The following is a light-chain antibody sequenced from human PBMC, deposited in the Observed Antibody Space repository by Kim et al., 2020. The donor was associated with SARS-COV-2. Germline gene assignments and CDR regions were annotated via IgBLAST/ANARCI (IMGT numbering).Light chain of an antibody. CDR2: GAS. V-gene: IGKV3-15*01. Sequence: SPGERVTLSCRASQTVGTKLAWYQQKPGQTPRLLIYGASTRATGVPARFSCSGSGTDFTLSISTLQSEDFAVYYCQQYYDWPPITFGQGTRLEIK. CDR3: QQYYDWPPIT. J-gene: IGKJ5*01. CDR1: QTVGTK.